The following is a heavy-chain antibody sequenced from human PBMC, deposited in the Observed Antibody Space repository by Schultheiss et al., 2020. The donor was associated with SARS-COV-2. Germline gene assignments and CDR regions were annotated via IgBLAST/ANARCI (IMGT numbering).Heavy chain of an antibody. CDR1: GFTVSSNY. J-gene: IGHJ4*02. V-gene: IGHV3-66*01. CDR3: ARVVFSGFDY. D-gene: IGHD3-10*01. CDR2: IYSGGST. Sequence: GESLKISCAASGFTVSSNYMSWVRQAPGKGLEWVSVIYSGGSTYYADSVKGRFTISRDNAKNSLYLQMNSLRDEDTAVYYCARVVFSGFDYWGQGTLVTVSS.